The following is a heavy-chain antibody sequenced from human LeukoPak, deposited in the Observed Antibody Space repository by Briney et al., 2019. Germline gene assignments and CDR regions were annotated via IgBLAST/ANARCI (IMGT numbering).Heavy chain of an antibody. V-gene: IGHV3-30*02. D-gene: IGHD3-9*01. Sequence: GSLRLSCAASGFTFSSYSMNWVRQAPGKGLEWVAFIRYDGSNKYYADSVKGRFTISRDNSKNTLYLQMNSLRAEDTAVYYCAKDLQVYDILTGYSSSDSGAHWGQGTLLTVSS. CDR2: IRYDGSNK. J-gene: IGHJ4*02. CDR1: GFTFSSYS. CDR3: AKDLQVYDILTGYSSSDSGAH.